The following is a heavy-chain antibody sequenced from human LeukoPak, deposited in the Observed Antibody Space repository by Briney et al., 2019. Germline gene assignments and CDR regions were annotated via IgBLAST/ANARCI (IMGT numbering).Heavy chain of an antibody. D-gene: IGHD3-9*01. CDR3: ARHNGFDRGYYYYMDV. CDR1: GGFINSYY. J-gene: IGHJ6*03. V-gene: IGHV4-4*07. Sequence: PSEALSLTCTVSGGFINSYYWSWIRQPAGKGLEWIGRVYTSGITNYNPSLKSRITMSVDTSKNQFSLKLTSVTAADTAVYYCARHNGFDRGYYYYMDVWGKGTTVTVSS. CDR2: VYTSGIT.